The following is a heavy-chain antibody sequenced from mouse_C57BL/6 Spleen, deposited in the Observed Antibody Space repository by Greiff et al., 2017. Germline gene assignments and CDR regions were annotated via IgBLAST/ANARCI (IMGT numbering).Heavy chain of an antibody. CDR1: GYTFTSYW. CDR3: GLGESYAMDY. CDR2: IDPNSGGT. V-gene: IGHV1-72*01. Sequence: QVQLQQSGAKLVKPGASVKLSCKASGYTFTSYWMHWVKQRPGRGLEWIGRIDPNSGGTKYNEKFKSKATLTVDKPSSTAYMQLSSLTSEDSAVYYCGLGESYAMDYWGQGTSVTVSS. J-gene: IGHJ4*01. D-gene: IGHD4-1*01.